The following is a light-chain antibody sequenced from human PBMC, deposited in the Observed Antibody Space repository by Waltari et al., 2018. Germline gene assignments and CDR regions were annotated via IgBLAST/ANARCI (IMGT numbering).Light chain of an antibody. V-gene: IGLV2-14*03. J-gene: IGLJ1*01. CDR3: SSYTSSSTRV. CDR1: SSAVGGYNY. Sequence: QSALTQPASVSGSPGQSIPIPCTGTSSAVGGYNYVSWYQHHPGKAPKLMIYDVSNRPSGVSNRFSGSKSGNTASLTISGLQAEDEADYYCSSYTSSSTRVFGTGTKVTVL. CDR2: DVS.